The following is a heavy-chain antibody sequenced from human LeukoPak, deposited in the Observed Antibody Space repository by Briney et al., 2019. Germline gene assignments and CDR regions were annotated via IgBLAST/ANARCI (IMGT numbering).Heavy chain of an antibody. CDR3: ARDRIVVVVAGDADAFDI. CDR1: GGSISSYY. D-gene: IGHD2-15*01. Sequence: SETLSLTCTVSGGSISSYYWSWIRQPAGKGLEWIGRIYTSGSTNYNPSLKSRVTMSVDTSKNQFSLKLSSVTAADTAVYYCARDRIVVVVAGDADAFDIWGQGTMVTVSS. V-gene: IGHV4-4*07. CDR2: IYTSGST. J-gene: IGHJ3*02.